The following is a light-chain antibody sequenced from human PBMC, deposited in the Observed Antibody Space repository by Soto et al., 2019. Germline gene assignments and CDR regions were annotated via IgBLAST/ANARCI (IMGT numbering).Light chain of an antibody. CDR2: AAA. CDR3: LQHSTYPPT. J-gene: IGKJ1*01. Sequence: DVHMSQSPSSLSASVGYRFTITCRASQGIRNDLGWYQQKPVKAPKRLIYAAASLQGGVPSRFSGSGSGTEFTLTISSLQPEDFATYYCLQHSTYPPTFGQGTKVDIK. V-gene: IGKV1-17*01. CDR1: QGIRND.